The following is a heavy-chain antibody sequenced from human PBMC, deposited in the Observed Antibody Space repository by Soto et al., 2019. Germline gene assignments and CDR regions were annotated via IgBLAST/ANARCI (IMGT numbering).Heavy chain of an antibody. CDR3: ARSSMAPVDYGDV. CDR2: IYDSGST. J-gene: IGHJ6*03. CDR1: GESLKNPS. Sequence: SGTLSLTCSVSGESLKNPSWACIRHSPGKGLEWIGNIYDSGSTNYSPALKSRVSMPVDTSKNLFSLKMNSVTAADTAVYYCARSSMAPVDYGDVWR. D-gene: IGHD3-10*01. V-gene: IGHV4-59*11.